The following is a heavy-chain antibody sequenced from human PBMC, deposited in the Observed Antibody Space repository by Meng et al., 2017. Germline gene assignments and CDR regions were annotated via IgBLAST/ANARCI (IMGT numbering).Heavy chain of an antibody. CDR3: AASYGSGSNSNWFDP. J-gene: IGHJ5*02. Sequence: SVKVSCKASGFTFTSSAVQWVRQARGQRLEWIGWIVVGSGNTNYAQKFQERVTITRDMSTSTAYMELSSLRSEDTAVYYCAASYGSGSNSNWFDPWGQGTLVTVSS. CDR1: GFTFTSSA. V-gene: IGHV1-58*01. CDR2: IVVGSGNT. D-gene: IGHD3-10*01.